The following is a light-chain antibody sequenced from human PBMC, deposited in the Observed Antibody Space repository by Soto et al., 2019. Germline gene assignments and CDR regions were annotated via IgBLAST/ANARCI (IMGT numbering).Light chain of an antibody. CDR3: QSYDSSLSAYV. Sequence: QSVLTPPPSVSGAPGQRVTIYCTGSSSNIGAGYDVHWYQQLPGTAPKLLIYDNSNRPSEVPDRFSGSKSGTSASLAITGLQAEDEADYYCQSYDSSLSAYVFGTGTKGTVL. CDR2: DNS. V-gene: IGLV1-40*01. CDR1: SSNIGAGYD. J-gene: IGLJ1*01.